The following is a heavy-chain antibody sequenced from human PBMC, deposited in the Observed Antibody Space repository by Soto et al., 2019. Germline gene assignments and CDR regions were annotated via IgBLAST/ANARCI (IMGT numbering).Heavy chain of an antibody. CDR1: EVTLMSSG. D-gene: IGHD2-15*01. V-gene: IGHV3-74*01. J-gene: IGHJ6*02. CDR3: ARDLRLRCSGGSCYSHYGMDV. Sequence: PGGPRRAPWGAVEVTLMSSGVAGSAQPQGKGRLWSSRINSDGSSTSYADSVKGRFTISRDNAKNTLYLQMNSLRAEDTAVYYCARDLRLRCSGGSCYSHYGMDVWGQGTTVTVSS. CDR2: INSDGSST.